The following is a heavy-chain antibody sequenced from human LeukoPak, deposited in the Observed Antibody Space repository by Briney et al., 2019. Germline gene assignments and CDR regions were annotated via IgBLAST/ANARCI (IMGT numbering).Heavy chain of an antibody. D-gene: IGHD3-16*01. CDR1: GFTFSSYS. CDR2: ISSSSSYI. CDR3: ARDLMGGDAFDI. J-gene: IGHJ3*02. V-gene: IGHV3-21*01. Sequence: GGSLRLSCAASGFTFSSYSMNWVRQAPGKGLEWVSSISSSSSYIYYADSVKGRFTISRDNAKNSLYLQMNSLRAEDTAVYYCARDLMGGDAFDIWGLGTMVTVSS.